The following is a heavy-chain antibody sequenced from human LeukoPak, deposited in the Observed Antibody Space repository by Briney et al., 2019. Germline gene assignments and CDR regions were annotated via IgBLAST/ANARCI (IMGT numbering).Heavy chain of an antibody. J-gene: IGHJ4*02. V-gene: IGHV3-23*01. CDR1: GFTFNNYA. D-gene: IGHD3-9*01. Sequence: PGGSLRLSCAASGFTFNNYAMSWVRQAPGKGLEWVSAILGSGRSAYYADSVKRRFTISRDNSKNSLFLQMNSLRVEDTALYYCSKWGDYDVLTGYYDSDFWGQGTLVTVSA. CDR2: ILGSGRSA. CDR3: SKWGDYDVLTGYYDSDF.